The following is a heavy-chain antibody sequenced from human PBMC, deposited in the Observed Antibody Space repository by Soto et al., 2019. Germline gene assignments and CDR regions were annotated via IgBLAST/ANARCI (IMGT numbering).Heavy chain of an antibody. V-gene: IGHV3-21*01. J-gene: IGHJ4*02. D-gene: IGHD3-16*02. CDR2: ISSSSSYI. CDR1: GFTFSIYS. Sequence: VGSLRLSCAASGFTFSIYSMNCVRHAPGKGREWVSSISSSSSYIYYADSVKGRFTISRDNAKNSLYLQMNSLRAEDTAVYYCARDSAYDYVWGSYRPNPVDYWGQGTLVTVSS. CDR3: ARDSAYDYVWGSYRPNPVDY.